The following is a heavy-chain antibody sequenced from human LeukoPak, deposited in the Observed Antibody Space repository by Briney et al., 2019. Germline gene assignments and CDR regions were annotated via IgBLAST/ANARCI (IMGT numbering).Heavy chain of an antibody. Sequence: SETLSLTCAVSGYSISSGYYWGWIRQPPGKGLEWIGSIYYSGSTYYNPSLKSRVTISVDTSKNQFSLKLSSVTAADTAVYYCARRSYYYDSSGYYYGGYFDYWGQGTLVTVSS. CDR3: ARRSYYYDSSGYYYGGYFDY. V-gene: IGHV4-38-2*01. D-gene: IGHD3-22*01. CDR2: IYYSGST. CDR1: GYSISSGYY. J-gene: IGHJ4*02.